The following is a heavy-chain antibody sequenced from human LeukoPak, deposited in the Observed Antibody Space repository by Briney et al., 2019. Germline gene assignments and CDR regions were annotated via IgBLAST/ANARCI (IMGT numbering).Heavy chain of an antibody. V-gene: IGHV4-39*01. D-gene: IGHD2-15*01. CDR1: GGSIRSSTYH. CDR3: ARHSSPHAGSSSWYDF. Sequence: SETLSLTCTVSGGSIRSSTYHWGWIRQPPGKRLEWIGSIYYSGNTYYNPSLKSRVTISVDTSKNQFSVRLSSVTAADTAVYYCARHSSPHAGSSSWYDFWGQGTLVTVSS. CDR2: IYYSGNT. J-gene: IGHJ5*01.